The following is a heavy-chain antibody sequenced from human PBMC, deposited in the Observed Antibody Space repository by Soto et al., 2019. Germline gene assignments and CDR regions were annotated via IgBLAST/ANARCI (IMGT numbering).Heavy chain of an antibody. CDR2: VKSKNDGGTT. J-gene: IGHJ3*02. Sequence: PGGSLRLSCAASGFTFSSAWINWVRQAPGKGLEWVGRVKSKNDGGTTDFAAPVKGRFAISRDDSKNMVYLEMNSLRAEDTALYYCAKDLEIYSSGWYGAFDIWGQGTMVTVSS. D-gene: IGHD6-19*01. V-gene: IGHV3-15*07. CDR3: AKDLEIYSSGWYGAFDI. CDR1: GFTFSSAW.